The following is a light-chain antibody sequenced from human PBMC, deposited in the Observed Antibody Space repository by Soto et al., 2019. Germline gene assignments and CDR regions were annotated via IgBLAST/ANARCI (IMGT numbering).Light chain of an antibody. Sequence: EIVLTQSPGTLSLSPGDRATLSCRASQSVSSNFLAWYQQKPGQAPRLLIYGASIRATGIPDRFSGSGSGTDFTLTIRRLEPEDFVMYFCHQYGSSPRTFGQGTEVEIK. CDR2: GAS. J-gene: IGKJ1*01. CDR1: QSVSSNF. V-gene: IGKV3-20*01. CDR3: HQYGSSPRT.